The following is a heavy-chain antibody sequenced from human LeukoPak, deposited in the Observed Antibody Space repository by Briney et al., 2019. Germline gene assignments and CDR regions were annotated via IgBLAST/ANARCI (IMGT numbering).Heavy chain of an antibody. Sequence: SCKASGYTFTGYYMHWVRQSPGKGLEWIGYIYDSGSTNYNPSLKSRVTMSVDTSKNQFSLKLSSVTAADTAVYYCARQYTYYYESSGYGYFDYWGQGTLVTVSS. V-gene: IGHV4-59*08. D-gene: IGHD3-22*01. CDR3: ARQYTYYYESSGYGYFDY. J-gene: IGHJ4*02. CDR1: GYTFTGYY. CDR2: IYDSGST.